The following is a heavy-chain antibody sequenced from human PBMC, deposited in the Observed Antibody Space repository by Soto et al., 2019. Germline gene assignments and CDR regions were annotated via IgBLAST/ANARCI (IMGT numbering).Heavy chain of an antibody. CDR1: GFTFSSYA. CDR3: AKESLGRHFDFDY. Sequence: GGCLRLSCEVSGFTFSSYAMSWVCQAPGKGLEWVSGINDGGANTYYADSVKGRFTISRDNSRNTLYLEMNSLRAEDTAVYHSAKESLGRHFDFDYWGQGTLVTVSS. V-gene: IGHV3-23*01. D-gene: IGHD3-3*02. CDR2: INDGGANT. J-gene: IGHJ4*02.